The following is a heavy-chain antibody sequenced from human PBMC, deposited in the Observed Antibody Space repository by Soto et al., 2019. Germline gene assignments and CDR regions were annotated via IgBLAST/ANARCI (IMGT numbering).Heavy chain of an antibody. D-gene: IGHD2-15*01. Sequence: SETLSLTCTVSGGSISSGGYYWSWIRQHPGKGLEWIGYIYYSGSTYYNPSLKSRVTISVDTSKNQISLKLSSVTAADTAVFFCASAPRYCSGGSCSYDAFDIWGQGTMVTVSS. CDR1: GGSISSGGYY. CDR2: IYYSGST. V-gene: IGHV4-31*03. CDR3: ASAPRYCSGGSCSYDAFDI. J-gene: IGHJ3*02.